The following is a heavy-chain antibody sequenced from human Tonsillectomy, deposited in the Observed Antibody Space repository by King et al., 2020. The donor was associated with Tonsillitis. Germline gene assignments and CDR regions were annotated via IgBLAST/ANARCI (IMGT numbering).Heavy chain of an antibody. CDR1: GFTFSDHY. Sequence: VQLVESGGGLVQPGGSLRLSCAASGFTFSDHYMDWVRQAPGKGLEWVGRTRNKANSYTTEYAASVKGRFTISSDDSKNSLYLQMNSLKTEDTAVYYCAWSGVGTTSICCFYMWGQGTMVTVSS. D-gene: IGHD1-14*01. CDR2: TRNKANSYTT. J-gene: IGHJ3*02. CDR3: AWSGVGTTSICCFYM. V-gene: IGHV3-72*01.